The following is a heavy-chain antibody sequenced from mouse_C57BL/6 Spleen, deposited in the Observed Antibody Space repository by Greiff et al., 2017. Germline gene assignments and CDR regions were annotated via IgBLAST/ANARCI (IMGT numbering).Heavy chain of an antibody. CDR3: ARMSCMDY. CDR1: GFSLTSYG. J-gene: IGHJ4*01. Sequence: VQLQQSGPGLVQPSQSLSITCTVSGFSLTSYGVHWVSQSPGKGLEWLGVIWRGGSTDYNAAFISRLSISKDNSKSQVFFKMNSLQSDDTAIYYCARMSCMDYWGQGTSVTVSA. CDR2: IWRGGST. V-gene: IGHV2-2*01.